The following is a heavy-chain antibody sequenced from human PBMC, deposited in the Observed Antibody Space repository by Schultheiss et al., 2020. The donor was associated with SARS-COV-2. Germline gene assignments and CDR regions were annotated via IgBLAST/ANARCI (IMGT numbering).Heavy chain of an antibody. V-gene: IGHV3-7*01. CDR1: GFTVSSDY. D-gene: IGHD2-15*01. CDR3: ARVGGSCYSCSY. Sequence: GGSLRLSCAASGFTVSSDYMTWVRQAPGKGLQWVANIKQDGSVEHYVDSVRGRFIISRDNAKNSLDLQMNSLRAEDTAVYYCARVGGSCYSCSYWGQGTLVTVSS. J-gene: IGHJ4*02. CDR2: IKQDGSVE.